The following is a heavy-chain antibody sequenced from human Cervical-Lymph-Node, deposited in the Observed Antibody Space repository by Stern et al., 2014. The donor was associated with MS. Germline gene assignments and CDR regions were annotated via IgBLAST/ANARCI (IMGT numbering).Heavy chain of an antibody. CDR2: ISYDGNHK. Sequence: VQLVESGGAVVQPGRSLRLSCAASGFTFSSYGMHWVRQAPGKGLEWVTVISYDGNHKYYAASVKGRFTISRDNSKNTLHLQMNSVTPDDTAIYYWSRDYEDTSMLFDHWGQGTLVTVPS. CDR3: SRDYEDTSMLFDH. V-gene: IGHV3-30*03. CDR1: GFTFSSYG. D-gene: IGHD2-8*01. J-gene: IGHJ4*02.